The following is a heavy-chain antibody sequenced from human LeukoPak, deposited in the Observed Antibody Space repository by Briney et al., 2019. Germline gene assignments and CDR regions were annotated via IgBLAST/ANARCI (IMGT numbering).Heavy chain of an antibody. J-gene: IGHJ5*02. V-gene: IGHV4-31*03. CDR2: SDYSGST. CDR3: ARDGYYGSGKFDP. Sequence: SQTLSLTCTVSGGSISSGGYYWSWIRQHPAKGLEWIGYSDYSGSTYYNPSLKSRVTISVDTSKNQFSLKLSFVTAADTAVYYCARDGYYGSGKFDPWGQGTLATVSS. D-gene: IGHD3-10*01. CDR1: GGSISSGGYY.